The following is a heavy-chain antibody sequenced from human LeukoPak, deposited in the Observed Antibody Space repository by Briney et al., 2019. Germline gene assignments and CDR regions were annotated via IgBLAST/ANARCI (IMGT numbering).Heavy chain of an antibody. Sequence: ASVKVSCKASGYTFTSYDINWVRQAAGQGFKWMGWMHPNSGDTGYAHNLQGRITITRDSSTATVFMELSSLRSEDTAMYYCARGRLNGNVDFWGQGTLVTVSS. D-gene: IGHD1-20*01. CDR3: ARGRLNGNVDF. CDR1: GYTFTSYD. CDR2: MHPNSGDT. V-gene: IGHV1-8*01. J-gene: IGHJ4*02.